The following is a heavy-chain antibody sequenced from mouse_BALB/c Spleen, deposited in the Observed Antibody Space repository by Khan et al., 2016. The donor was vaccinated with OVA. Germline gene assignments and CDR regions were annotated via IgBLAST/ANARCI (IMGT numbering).Heavy chain of an antibody. Sequence: MQLEESGAELVKPGASVKLSCTASGFNIKDTYMHWVKQRPEQGLEWLGRIDPANGNTKFDPKFQGKATITADTSSNTDYLQLRSLTSADTAVFYGTTQYYGSSRYFDDGGQGTTLTVSS. CDR3: TTQYYGSSRYFDD. D-gene: IGHD1-1*01. CDR2: IDPANGNT. J-gene: IGHJ2*01. V-gene: IGHV14-3*02. CDR1: GFNIKDTY.